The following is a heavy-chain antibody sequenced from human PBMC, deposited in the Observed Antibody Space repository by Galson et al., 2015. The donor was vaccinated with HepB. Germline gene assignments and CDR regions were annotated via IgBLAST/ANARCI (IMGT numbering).Heavy chain of an antibody. CDR1: GFTFSSYA. V-gene: IGHV3-23*01. Sequence: SLRLSCAASGFTFSSYAMSWVRQAPGKGLEWVSAISGSGGSTYYADSVKGRFTISRDNSKNTLYLQMNSLRAEDTAVYYCAKDEPPIGVCCPPHWFDPWGQGTLVTVSS. D-gene: IGHD2-8*01. CDR3: AKDEPPIGVCCPPHWFDP. J-gene: IGHJ5*02. CDR2: ISGSGGST.